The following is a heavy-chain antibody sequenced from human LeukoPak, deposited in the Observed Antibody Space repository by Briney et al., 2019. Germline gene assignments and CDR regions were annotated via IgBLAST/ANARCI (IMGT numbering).Heavy chain of an antibody. D-gene: IGHD3-3*01. V-gene: IGHV1-24*01. J-gene: IGHJ5*02. CDR3: ATQGITIFGVVPVVESNWFDP. CDR1: GYIFSEIS. CDR2: FDPENDET. Sequence: ASAKVSCKVSGYIFSEISVHWVRQAPGKGLEWMGRFDPENDETIYAQKFQGRVIMTGDTSTDTAYMELRSLRPEDTAVYYCATQGITIFGVVPVVESNWFDPWGQGTLVTVSS.